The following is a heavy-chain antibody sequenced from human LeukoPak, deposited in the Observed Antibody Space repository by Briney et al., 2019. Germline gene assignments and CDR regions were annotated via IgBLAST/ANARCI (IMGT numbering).Heavy chain of an antibody. V-gene: IGHV1-24*01. CDR2: FDPEDGET. CDR1: GYTLTELS. J-gene: IGHJ6*02. D-gene: IGHD2-2*01. Sequence: GASVKVSCKVSGYTLTELSMHWVRQAPGKGLEWMGGFDPEDGETIYAQKFQGRVTMTEDTSTDTAYMELSSLRSEDTAVYYCATTNSTDHLLYYYYGMDVWGQGTTVTVSS. CDR3: ATTNSTDHLLYYYYGMDV.